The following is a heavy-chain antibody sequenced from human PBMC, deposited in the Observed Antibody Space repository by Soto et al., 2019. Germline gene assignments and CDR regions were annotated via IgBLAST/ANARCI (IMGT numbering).Heavy chain of an antibody. D-gene: IGHD4-17*01. CDR2: IFYSGST. V-gene: IGHV4-39*02. CDR3: ARAVRPRXGFDY. Sequence: SETLSLTCTVSGGSISSGGYYWSWFLQPPGRGLEWIGHIFYSGSTFYNPSLKSRVAISLDMSKNHFSLNLNSLSAADTAVYYCARAVRPRXGFDYWGPGILVTVSS. CDR1: GGSISSGGYY. J-gene: IGHJ4*02.